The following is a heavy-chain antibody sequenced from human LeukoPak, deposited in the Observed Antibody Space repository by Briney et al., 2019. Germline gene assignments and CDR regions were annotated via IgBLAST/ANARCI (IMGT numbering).Heavy chain of an antibody. J-gene: IGHJ3*02. D-gene: IGHD6-19*01. CDR3: SKGSSGGWYDAFDI. CDR1: GFAFSSYS. Sequence: GGSLRLSCAASGFAFSSYSMNWVRQAPGKGLEWVSSISSTSSYIYYAASVKGRFTISRDNAKSSLYLQMDSLRPEDMALYYCSKGSSGGWYDAFDIWGQGTLVTVSS. V-gene: IGHV3-21*04. CDR2: ISSTSSYI.